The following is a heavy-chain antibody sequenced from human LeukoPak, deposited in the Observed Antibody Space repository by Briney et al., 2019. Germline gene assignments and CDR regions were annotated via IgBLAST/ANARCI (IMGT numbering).Heavy chain of an antibody. J-gene: IGHJ4*02. Sequence: PGGSLRLSCAASGFTFSSYGMHWVRQAPGKGLEWVAFIRYDGSNKYYADPVKGRFTISRDNSKNTLYLQMNSLRAEDTAVYYCAKSGGLVGAPRDCDYWGQGTLVTVSS. V-gene: IGHV3-30*02. CDR1: GFTFSSYG. CDR2: IRYDGSNK. D-gene: IGHD1-26*01. CDR3: AKSGGLVGAPRDCDY.